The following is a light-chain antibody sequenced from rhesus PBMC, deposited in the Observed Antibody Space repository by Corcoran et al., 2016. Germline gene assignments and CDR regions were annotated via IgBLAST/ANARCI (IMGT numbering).Light chain of an antibody. CDR1: QGISTH. CDR2: FAT. CDR3: LQCNNLPFT. Sequence: DIQMTQSPSSVPAPAGDRATITGRACQGISTHLAWYKQRQGKAPKLLIYFATTLQIGVPSRFSGSGSGTEVTIAISSLQPEDFATSYYLQCNNLPFTFDPGTKLDV. J-gene: IGKJ3*01. V-gene: IGKV1-25*02.